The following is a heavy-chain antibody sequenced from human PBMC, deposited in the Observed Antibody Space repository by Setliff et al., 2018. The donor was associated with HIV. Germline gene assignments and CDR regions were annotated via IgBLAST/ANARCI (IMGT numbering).Heavy chain of an antibody. Sequence: LSLTCTVSDDSIKSDNYYWSWIRQPPGKGLEWVGHIYSTGDTNYNPSLKSRVTLSADTSKNQLSLSLTSVTAADTAVYYCARVRLTMIMMVDYFDQWGQGTLVTVSS. CDR1: DDSIKSDNYY. V-gene: IGHV4-61*09. D-gene: IGHD3-22*01. J-gene: IGHJ4*02. CDR3: ARVRLTMIMMVDYFDQ. CDR2: IYSTGDT.